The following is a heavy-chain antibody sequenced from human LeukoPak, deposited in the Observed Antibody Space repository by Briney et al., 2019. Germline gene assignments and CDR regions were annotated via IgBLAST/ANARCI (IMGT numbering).Heavy chain of an antibody. CDR3: AKGKNYDILTGYSREFDY. V-gene: IGHV3-23*01. CDR1: GFTFSSYA. D-gene: IGHD3-9*01. Sequence: GGSLRLSCAASGFTFSSYAMSWVRQSPGKGLEWVSAISGSGGSTYYADSVKGRFTISRDNSKNTLYLRMNSLRAEDTAVYYCAKGKNYDILTGYSREFDYWGQGTLVTVSS. CDR2: ISGSGGST. J-gene: IGHJ4*02.